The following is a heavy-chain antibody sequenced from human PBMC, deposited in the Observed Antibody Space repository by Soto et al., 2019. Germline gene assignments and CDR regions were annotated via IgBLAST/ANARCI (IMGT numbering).Heavy chain of an antibody. CDR2: ISDSASSP. V-gene: IGHV3-23*01. CDR3: AKDRGGYCSSTTCHDAFDI. CDR1: GFTFSSYD. D-gene: IGHD2-2*01. Sequence: EVPLLESGGGLVQPGGSLRLSCAASGFTFSSYDMSWVRQAPGKGLEWVSSISDSASSPYYADSVKGRFTISRDNSKNTLYLQMNSLRAEDTAVYYCAKDRGGYCSSTTCHDAFDIWGQGTMVTVSS. J-gene: IGHJ3*02.